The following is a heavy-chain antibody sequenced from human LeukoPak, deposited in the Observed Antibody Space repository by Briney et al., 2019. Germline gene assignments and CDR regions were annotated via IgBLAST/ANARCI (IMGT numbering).Heavy chain of an antibody. Sequence: GGSLRLSCAASGFTFSSYSMNWVRQAPGKGLEWVSSIRSSSSYIYYADSVKGRFTISRDNAKNSLYLQMNSLRAEDTAVYYCARDWKVGHDYWGQGTLVTVSS. D-gene: IGHD1-1*01. CDR2: IRSSSSYI. V-gene: IGHV3-21*01. J-gene: IGHJ4*02. CDR3: ARDWKVGHDY. CDR1: GFTFSSYS.